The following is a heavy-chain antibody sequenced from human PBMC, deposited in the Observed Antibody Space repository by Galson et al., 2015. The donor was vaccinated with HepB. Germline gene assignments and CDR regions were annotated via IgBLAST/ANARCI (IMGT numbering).Heavy chain of an antibody. V-gene: IGHV1-8*01. Sequence: SVKVSCKASGYTFTNYDINWVRQAPGQGLEWMGWMSPNSGNTGYAQKFQGRVTMTRNNSISTAYMELSSLRSEDTAVYSCARGPPNWGFDFWGQGTLVTVSS. CDR1: GYTFTNYD. CDR2: MSPNSGNT. D-gene: IGHD7-27*01. CDR3: ARGPPNWGFDF. J-gene: IGHJ4*02.